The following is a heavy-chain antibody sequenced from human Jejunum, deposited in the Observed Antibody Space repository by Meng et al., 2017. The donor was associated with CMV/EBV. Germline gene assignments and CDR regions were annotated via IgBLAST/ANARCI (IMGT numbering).Heavy chain of an antibody. CDR2: IKQDGSER. Sequence: SEFTFSSYWMNWVRQVPGKGLEGVANIKQDGSERYYVESVKGRFTISRNNARNSLFLQMDGLRAEDTAVYYCARQKCGGDCDMDVWGQGTTVTVSS. D-gene: IGHD2-21*01. V-gene: IGHV3-7*01. CDR3: ARQKCGGDCDMDV. J-gene: IGHJ6*02. CDR1: EFTFSSYW.